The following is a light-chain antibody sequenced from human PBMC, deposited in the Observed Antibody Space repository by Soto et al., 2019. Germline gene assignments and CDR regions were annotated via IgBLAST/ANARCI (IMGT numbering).Light chain of an antibody. Sequence: QSVLTQPPSVSAAPGQKVTISCSGSSSNIEIHYVSWYQQLPGAAPTLLIYDNNERPSGIPDRFSASKSGTSATLGITGLQTGDEADYYCASWDSSLRGVLFGGGTKLTVL. V-gene: IGLV1-51*01. J-gene: IGLJ2*01. CDR3: ASWDSSLRGVL. CDR2: DNN. CDR1: SSNIEIHY.